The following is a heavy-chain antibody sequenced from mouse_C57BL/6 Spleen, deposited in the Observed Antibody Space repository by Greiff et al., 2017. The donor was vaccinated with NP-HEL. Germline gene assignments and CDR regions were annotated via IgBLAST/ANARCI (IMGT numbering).Heavy chain of an antibody. D-gene: IGHD4-1*01. V-gene: IGHV1-64*01. CDR2: IHPNSGST. Sequence: QVQLQQPGAELVKPGASVKLSCKASGYTFTSYWMHWVKQRPGQGLEWIGVIHPNSGSTNYNEKFKSKATLTVDKSSSTAYMQLSSLTSEDSAVYYCARSPGTWFAYWGQGTLVTVSA. CDR1: GYTFTSYW. CDR3: ARSPGTWFAY. J-gene: IGHJ3*01.